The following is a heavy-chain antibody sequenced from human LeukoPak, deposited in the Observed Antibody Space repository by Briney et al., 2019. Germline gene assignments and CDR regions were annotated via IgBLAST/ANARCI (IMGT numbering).Heavy chain of an antibody. J-gene: IGHJ4*02. Sequence: ASVKVSCKASGYTFTSYDINWVRQATGQGLEWMGWMNPNSGNTGYAQKFQGRVTMTRNTSISTVYMELSSLRSEDTAVYYCARGGIMITFGGVIANDCWGQGTLVTVSS. D-gene: IGHD3-16*02. CDR2: MNPNSGNT. CDR1: GYTFTSYD. CDR3: ARGGIMITFGGVIANDC. V-gene: IGHV1-8*01.